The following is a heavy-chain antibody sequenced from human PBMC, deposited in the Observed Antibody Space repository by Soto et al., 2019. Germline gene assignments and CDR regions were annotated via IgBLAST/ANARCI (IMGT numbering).Heavy chain of an antibody. CDR3: AREGDYYDSSGYYYDYYGMDV. CDR2: IYSGGST. CDR1: GFTVSSNY. Sequence: VGSLRLSCAASGFTVSSNYMSWVRQAPGKGLEWVSVIYSGGSTYYADSVKGRFTISRDNSRNTLYLQMNSLRAEDTAVYYCAREGDYYDSSGYYYDYYGMDVWGQGTTVTVSS. V-gene: IGHV3-53*01. D-gene: IGHD3-22*01. J-gene: IGHJ6*02.